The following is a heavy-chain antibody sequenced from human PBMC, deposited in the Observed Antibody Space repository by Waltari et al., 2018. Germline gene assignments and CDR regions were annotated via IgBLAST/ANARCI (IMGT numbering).Heavy chain of an antibody. D-gene: IGHD5-12*01. CDR1: GGTFSSYT. V-gene: IGHV1-69*08. Sequence: QVQLVQSGAEVKKPGSSVKVSCKASGGTFSSYTISWVRQAPGQGFEWMGRIIPSCGIANYAQECQGRVTITADESTSTAYMELSSLRSEDTAVYYCARDPVATITGEWFDPWGQGTLVTVSS. CDR2: IIPSCGIA. CDR3: ARDPVATITGEWFDP. J-gene: IGHJ5*02.